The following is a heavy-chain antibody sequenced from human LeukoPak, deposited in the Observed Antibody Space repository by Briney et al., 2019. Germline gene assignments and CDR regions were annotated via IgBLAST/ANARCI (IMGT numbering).Heavy chain of an antibody. J-gene: IGHJ4*02. D-gene: IGHD3-16*01. CDR3: VGGGSSFTND. CDR2: IYYSGST. CDR1: GGSISSSSYY. Sequence: SETLSLTCTVSGGSISSSSYYWGWLRPPPGKGLEWIGSIYYSGSTYSNPSLKSRVTISVDTSKTPFSLKLSSGPSIDARVCWGVGGGSSFTNDGGEGTLVTVSS. V-gene: IGHV4-39*01.